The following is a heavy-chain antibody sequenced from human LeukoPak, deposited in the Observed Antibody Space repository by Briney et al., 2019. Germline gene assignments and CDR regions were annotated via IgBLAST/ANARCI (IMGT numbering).Heavy chain of an antibody. Sequence: GGTLRLSCAASGFTFSSYGMSWVRQAPGKGLEWVSAISGSGGSTYYADSVKGRFTISRDNSKNTLYLQMNSLRAEDTAVYYCAKDRVRGDNWFDPWGQGTLVTVSS. CDR1: GFTFSSYG. D-gene: IGHD1-1*01. V-gene: IGHV3-23*01. CDR2: ISGSGGST. CDR3: AKDRVRGDNWFDP. J-gene: IGHJ5*02.